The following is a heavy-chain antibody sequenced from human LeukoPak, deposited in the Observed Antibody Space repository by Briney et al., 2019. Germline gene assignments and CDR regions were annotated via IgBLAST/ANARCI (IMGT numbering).Heavy chain of an antibody. CDR1: GFTFSTYW. CDR2: INQDGSDK. D-gene: IGHD6-19*01. Sequence: GSLRLSCAASGFTFSTYWMSWVRQAPGKGLEWVANINQDGSDKYYVDSVKGRFTISRDNAKNSLYLQMNSLRAEDTAVYYCARHKVAVAGLGDYWGQGTLVTVSS. CDR3: ARHKVAVAGLGDY. J-gene: IGHJ4*02. V-gene: IGHV3-7*01.